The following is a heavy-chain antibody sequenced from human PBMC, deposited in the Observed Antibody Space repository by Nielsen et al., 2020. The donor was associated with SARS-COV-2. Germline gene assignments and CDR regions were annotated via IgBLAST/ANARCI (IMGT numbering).Heavy chain of an antibody. Sequence: PGKGLEWIGYIYYSGSTNYNPSLKSRVTISVDTSKNQFSLKLSSVTAADTAVYYCARAHPILRGYYYVPEVYGMDVWGQGTTVTVSS. D-gene: IGHD3-22*01. CDR3: ARAHPILRGYYYVPEVYGMDV. CDR2: IYYSGST. J-gene: IGHJ6*02. V-gene: IGHV4-59*13.